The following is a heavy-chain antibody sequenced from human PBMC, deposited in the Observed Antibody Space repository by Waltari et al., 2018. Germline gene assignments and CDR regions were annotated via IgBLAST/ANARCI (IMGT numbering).Heavy chain of an antibody. D-gene: IGHD6-19*01. CDR3: TRVVAVARYFQH. CDR1: GFTLGDYA. V-gene: IGHV3-49*04. J-gene: IGHJ1*01. Sequence: EVQLVESGGGLVQPARSLRLSCTASGFTLGDYAMSWVRQAPGKGLELVGCMRRKSYAGTTEYAASVKGRFTVSSDDSKSSACLQMNSQKTEDTAVYYCTRVVAVARYFQHWGQGTLVTVSS. CDR2: MRRKSYAGTT.